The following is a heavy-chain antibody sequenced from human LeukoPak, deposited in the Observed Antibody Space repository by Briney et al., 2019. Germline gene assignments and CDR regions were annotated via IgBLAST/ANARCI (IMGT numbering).Heavy chain of an antibody. CDR3: ARTSTYYDFWSGYRDFDY. CDR1: GVSISSGDYY. CDR2: IYYSGST. J-gene: IGHJ4*02. V-gene: IGHV4-30-4*08. D-gene: IGHD3-3*01. Sequence: SETLSLTCTVSGVSISSGDYYWSWIRQPPGKGLEWIGYIYYSGSTYYNPSLKSRVTISVDTSKDQFSLKLSSVTAADTAVYYCARTSTYYDFWSGYRDFDYWGQGTLVTVSS.